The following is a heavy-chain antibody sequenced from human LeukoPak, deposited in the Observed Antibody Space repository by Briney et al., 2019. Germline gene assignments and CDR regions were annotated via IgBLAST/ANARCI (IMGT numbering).Heavy chain of an antibody. D-gene: IGHD2-15*01. J-gene: IGHJ5*02. Sequence: GPSVKVSCKASVGTFSSYAISWVRQAPGQGLEWMGGIIPIFGTANYAQKFQGRVTITTDESTSTAYMELSSLRSEDTAVDYCAREGYCSGGSCYPGYNWFDPWGQGTLVTVSS. V-gene: IGHV1-69*05. CDR2: IIPIFGTA. CDR1: VGTFSSYA. CDR3: AREGYCSGGSCYPGYNWFDP.